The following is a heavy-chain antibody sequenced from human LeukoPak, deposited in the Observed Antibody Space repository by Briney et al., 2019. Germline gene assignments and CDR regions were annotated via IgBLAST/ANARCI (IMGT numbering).Heavy chain of an antibody. D-gene: IGHD3-10*01. Sequence: PSETLSLTCTVSGGSISTSSYYWGWIRQPPGKGLEWIGSIYYSGSTYYNPSLKSRVTISVDTSKNQFSLKLSSVTAADTAVYYCARRITMIRGADYYFDYWGQGTLVTVSS. V-gene: IGHV4-39*01. CDR2: IYYSGST. CDR1: GGSISTSSYY. J-gene: IGHJ4*02. CDR3: ARRITMIRGADYYFDY.